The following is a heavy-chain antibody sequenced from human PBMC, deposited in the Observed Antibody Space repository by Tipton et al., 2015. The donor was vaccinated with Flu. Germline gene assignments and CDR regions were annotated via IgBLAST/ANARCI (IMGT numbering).Heavy chain of an antibody. D-gene: IGHD3-9*01. CDR1: GFTFSSYE. Sequence: SLRLSCAASGFTFSSYEMNWVRQAPGKGLEWVSYISSSGSTIYYADSVKGRFTISRDNAENSLYLQMNSLRAEDTAVYYCAREMYYDILTGYFGPDFWSQGALVTVSS. J-gene: IGHJ4*02. CDR3: AREMYYDILTGYFGPDF. V-gene: IGHV3-48*03. CDR2: ISSSGSTI.